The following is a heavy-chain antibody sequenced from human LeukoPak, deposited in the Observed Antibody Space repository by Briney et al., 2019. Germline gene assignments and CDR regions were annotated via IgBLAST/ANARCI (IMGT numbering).Heavy chain of an antibody. CDR2: ISSSSSYI. CDR3: ARDWRYCTNGVCYKAHAFDI. Sequence: GGTLRLSCAASGFTFSSYSMNWVCQAPGEGLERVSSISSSSSYIYYADSVKGRFTISRDNAKNSLYLQMNSLRAEDTAVYYCARDWRYCTNGVCYKAHAFDIWGQGTMVTVSS. D-gene: IGHD2-8*01. V-gene: IGHV3-21*01. CDR1: GFTFSSYS. J-gene: IGHJ3*02.